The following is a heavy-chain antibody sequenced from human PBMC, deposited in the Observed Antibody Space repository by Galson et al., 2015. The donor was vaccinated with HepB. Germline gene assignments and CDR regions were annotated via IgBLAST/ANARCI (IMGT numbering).Heavy chain of an antibody. J-gene: IGHJ6*02. V-gene: IGHV3-33*06. CDR3: GKDSSGRGGQWSPPAYSGMDV. Sequence: SLRLSCAASGFSFTTYGMHWVRQAPGKGLEWVAVIWYDGNYKNYADSVKGRFTISRDNSKNTLYLQMNSLTADDTAIYYCGKDSSGRGGQWSPPAYSGMDVWGQGTMVTVSS. CDR1: GFSFTTYG. D-gene: IGHD6-19*01. CDR2: IWYDGNYK.